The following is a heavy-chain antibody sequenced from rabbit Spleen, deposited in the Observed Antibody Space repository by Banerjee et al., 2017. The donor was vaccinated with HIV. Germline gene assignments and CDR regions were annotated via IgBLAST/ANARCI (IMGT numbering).Heavy chain of an antibody. CDR3: ARDLPGAIGWNFYL. CDR2: IAGSSSGFT. D-gene: IGHD3-1*01. Sequence: QEQLVESGGGLVQPTGSLTLTCKASGFSFGDRDVMCWVRQAPGKGLEWISCIAGSSSGFTYSATWAKGRFTISKTSSTTVTLQMTSLTAADTATYFCARDLPGAIGWNFYLWGQGTLVTVS. V-gene: IGHV1S45*01. CDR1: GFSFGDRDV. J-gene: IGHJ4*01.